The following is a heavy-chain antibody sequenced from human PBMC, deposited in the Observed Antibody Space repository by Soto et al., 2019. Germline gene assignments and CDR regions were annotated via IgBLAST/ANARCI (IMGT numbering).Heavy chain of an antibody. D-gene: IGHD3-10*01. CDR2: ISGSGGST. Sequence: GGSLRLSCTASGFTFSNYAMSWVRQAPGKGLEWVSGISGSGGSTYYADSVKGRFTISRDNAKNTLYLQMNSLRAEDTAVYYCARISITMVRGVTSNWFDPWGQGTLVTVS. CDR3: ARISITMVRGVTSNWFDP. V-gene: IGHV3-23*01. J-gene: IGHJ5*02. CDR1: GFTFSNYA.